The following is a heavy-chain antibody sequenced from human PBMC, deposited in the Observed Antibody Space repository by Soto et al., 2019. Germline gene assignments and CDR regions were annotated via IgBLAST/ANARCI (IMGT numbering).Heavy chain of an antibody. CDR1: GYPFTHYG. J-gene: IGHJ6*02. CDR3: ARDQSFDRSYYYGIDV. Sequence: QVQLVQSGAEVKKPGASVKVSCKSSGYPFTHYGITSVRQAPGQGLEWMGWISPYNGNTNYGQTLQGRVTLTTDTSTSTVYMELRSLRSDDTAVYYCARDQSFDRSYYYGIDVWGQGTTVTVSS. V-gene: IGHV1-18*01. CDR2: ISPYNGNT. D-gene: IGHD3-10*01.